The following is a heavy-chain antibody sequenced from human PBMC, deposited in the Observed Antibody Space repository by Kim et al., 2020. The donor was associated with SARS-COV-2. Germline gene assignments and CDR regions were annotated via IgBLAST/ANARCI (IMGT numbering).Heavy chain of an antibody. D-gene: IGHD3-3*01. CDR3: ARVRSFFGVVRNFDY. CDR2: IYYNGST. J-gene: IGHJ4*02. V-gene: IGHV4-31*03. CDR1: GGSISSGGYY. Sequence: SETLSHTCTVSGGSISSGGYYWSWIRQHPGKGLEWIGYIYYNGSTYYNPSLKSRVTISVDTSKNQFSLKLSSVTAADTAVYYCARVRSFFGVVRNFDYWGQGTLVTVSS.